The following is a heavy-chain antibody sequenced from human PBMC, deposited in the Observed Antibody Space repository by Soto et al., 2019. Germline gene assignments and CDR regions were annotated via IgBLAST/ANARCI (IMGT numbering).Heavy chain of an antibody. D-gene: IGHD3-22*01. CDR1: GYTFTSYY. CDR3: ARDSAYYYDSSGYGDFDY. CDR2: INPSGGST. V-gene: IGHV1-46*03. Sequence: ASVKVSCKASGYTFTSYYMHWVRQAPGQGLEWMGIINPSGGSTSYAQKFQGRVTMTRDTSTSTVYMELSSLRSEDTAVYYCARDSAYYYDSSGYGDFDYWGQGTLVTVSS. J-gene: IGHJ4*02.